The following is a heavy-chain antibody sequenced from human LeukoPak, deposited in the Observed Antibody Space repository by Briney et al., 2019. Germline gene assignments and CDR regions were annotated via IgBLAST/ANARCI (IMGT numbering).Heavy chain of an antibody. Sequence: PGGSLRLSCAASGFTFSSYGMHWVRQAPGKGLEWVAFIRYDGSNKYYADSVKGRFTISRDNSKNTLYLQMNGLRAEDTAVYYCAKDGEQDIVVVPAAMLIDYWGQGTLVTVSS. V-gene: IGHV3-30*02. J-gene: IGHJ4*02. D-gene: IGHD2-2*01. CDR3: AKDGEQDIVVVPAAMLIDY. CDR1: GFTFSSYG. CDR2: IRYDGSNK.